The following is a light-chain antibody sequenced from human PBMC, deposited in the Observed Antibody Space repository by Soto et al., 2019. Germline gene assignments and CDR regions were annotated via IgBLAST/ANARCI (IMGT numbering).Light chain of an antibody. V-gene: IGLV2-23*02. CDR1: SINVGTYNL. CDR3: CSYADVSSYV. CDR2: EVS. Sequence: QSALTQPASVSGSPGQSITISCTGTSINVGTYNLVSWYQQHPGEAPKLLIYEVSERPSGVSIRFTASKSGNTASLTISGLQAEDEADYYCCSYADVSSYVFGTGTKLTVL. J-gene: IGLJ1*01.